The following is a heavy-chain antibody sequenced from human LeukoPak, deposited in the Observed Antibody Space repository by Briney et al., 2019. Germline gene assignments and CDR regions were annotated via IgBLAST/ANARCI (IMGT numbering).Heavy chain of an antibody. J-gene: IGHJ4*02. CDR2: ISYDGSNK. CDR3: AKDYYDSSGYLFDY. V-gene: IGHV3-30*18. CDR1: GVTFSSYV. D-gene: IGHD3-22*01. Sequence: GGSLRLSGAASGVTFSSYVMHWVRQAPGKGLEWVAVISYDGSNKYYADSVKGRFTISRDNSKNTLYLQMNSLRAEDTAVYYCAKDYYDSSGYLFDYWGQGTLVTVSS.